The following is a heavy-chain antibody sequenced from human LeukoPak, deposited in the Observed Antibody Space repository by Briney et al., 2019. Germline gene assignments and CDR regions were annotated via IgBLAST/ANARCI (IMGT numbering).Heavy chain of an antibody. CDR1: GGTFSSYA. CDR2: IIPIFGTA. J-gene: IGHJ4*02. CDR3: GRDWDWHVQF. V-gene: IGHV1-69*13. D-gene: IGHD1-26*01. Sequence: SVKVSCKASGGTFSSYAISWVRQAPGQGLEWMGGIIPIFGTANYAQKFQGRVTITADESTSTAYMELRSLTSDDTAVYFCGRDWDWHVQFWGQGTLITVSS.